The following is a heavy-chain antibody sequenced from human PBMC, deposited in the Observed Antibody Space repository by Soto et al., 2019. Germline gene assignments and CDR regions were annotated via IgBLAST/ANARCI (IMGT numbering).Heavy chain of an antibody. V-gene: IGHV1-18*04. D-gene: IGHD2-2*01. J-gene: IGHJ6*02. CDR1: GYTFTSYG. CDR3: ARDTIYAYYCYYYGMDV. Sequence: QVQLVQSGAEVKKPGASVKVSCKASGYTFTSYGISWVRQAPGQGLEWMGWISAYNGNTNYAQKLQGRVTMTTDTSTSTAYMELGSVRSDDTAVYYCARDTIYAYYCYYYGMDVWGQGTTVTVSS. CDR2: ISAYNGNT.